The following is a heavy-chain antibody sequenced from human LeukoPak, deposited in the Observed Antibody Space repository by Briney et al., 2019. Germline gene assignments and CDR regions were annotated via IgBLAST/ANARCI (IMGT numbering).Heavy chain of an antibody. CDR3: AKAVGARWCDY. V-gene: IGHV3-43*02. Sequence: GGSLRLSCAASGFTFDDYAMHWVREAPGKGLEWVSLISGDGGSTYHADSVKGRFTISRDNSKNSLYLQMNSLRTEGTALYYCAKAVGARWCDYWGQGTLVTVSS. CDR2: ISGDGGST. D-gene: IGHD1-26*01. J-gene: IGHJ4*02. CDR1: GFTFDDYA.